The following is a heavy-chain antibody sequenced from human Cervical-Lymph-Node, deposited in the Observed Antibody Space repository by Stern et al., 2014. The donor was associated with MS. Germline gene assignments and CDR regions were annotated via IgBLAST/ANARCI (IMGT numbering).Heavy chain of an antibody. D-gene: IGHD5-12*01. CDR3: AKVVAT. CDR1: GFTFINYA. J-gene: IGHJ4*02. CDR2: ISGSGNAT. V-gene: IGHV3-23*04. Sequence: EVQLVESGAGLIQPGGSLRLSCAASGFTFINYAMTWARQAPGKGLEWVASISGSGNATHYAEFVKGRFTISRDNSNNTMYLHMNSLRDEDTAIYYCAKVVATWGRGVLVTVSS.